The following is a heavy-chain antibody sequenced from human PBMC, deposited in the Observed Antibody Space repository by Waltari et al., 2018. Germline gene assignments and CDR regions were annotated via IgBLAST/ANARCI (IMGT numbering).Heavy chain of an antibody. V-gene: IGHV3-7*01. CDR1: GFTFSSYW. J-gene: IGHJ2*01. D-gene: IGHD2-15*01. CDR3: ARDGGYVGGWYFDL. CDR2: IKQEGSEK. Sequence: EVQLVESGGGLVQPGGSLRLSCAASGFTFSSYWMSWVRQAPGKGREWVANIKQEGSEKYYVDSVKGRFTISRDNAKNSLYLQMNSLRAEDTAVYYCARDGGYVGGWYFDLWGRGTLVTVSS.